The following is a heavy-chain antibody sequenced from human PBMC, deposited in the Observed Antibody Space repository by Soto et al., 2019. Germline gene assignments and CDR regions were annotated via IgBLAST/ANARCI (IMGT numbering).Heavy chain of an antibody. CDR1: GGTFSSYA. CDR3: ARVVPRGRGAP. Sequence: QVQLVQSGAEVKKPGSSVKVSCKASGGTFSSYAITWVRQAPGQGLEWMGGIIPICGTANYAKRFEGRVTITADESLTTAYMELSSVGSEEAAGDCGARVVPRGRGAPGGQGTRGTVSP. V-gene: IGHV1-69*01. J-gene: IGHJ4*02. CDR2: IIPICGTA.